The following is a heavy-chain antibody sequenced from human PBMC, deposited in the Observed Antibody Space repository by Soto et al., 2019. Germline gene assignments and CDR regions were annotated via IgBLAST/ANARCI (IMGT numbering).Heavy chain of an antibody. Sequence: SGPTLVNPTQTLTPTCTFSGFSLSTSGMCVSWIRQPPGKALEWFALIDWDDDKYYSTSLKTRLTISKDTSKNQVVLTMTNMDPVDTATYYCVHSRCGGDCLQSYSSHYYYGVDIWGQGTTVTVSS. D-gene: IGHD2-21*02. J-gene: IGHJ6*02. V-gene: IGHV2-70*12. CDR3: VHSRCGGDCLQSYSSHYYYGVDI. CDR1: GFSLSTSGMC. CDR2: IDWDDDK.